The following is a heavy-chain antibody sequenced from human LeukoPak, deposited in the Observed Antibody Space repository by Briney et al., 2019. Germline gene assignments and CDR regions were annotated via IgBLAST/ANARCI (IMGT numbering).Heavy chain of an antibody. D-gene: IGHD2-2*01. V-gene: IGHV1-2*02. CDR2: INPNSGGT. CDR3: ARDPFWGVVVLAALDY. J-gene: IGHJ4*02. Sequence: ASVKVSCKASGYTFTGYYMHWVRQAPGQGLEWMGWINPNSGGTNYAQKFQGRVTMTRDTSMSTAYMELSRLRSDDTAVYYCARDPFWGVVVLAALDYWGQGTLAAVSS. CDR1: GYTFTGYY.